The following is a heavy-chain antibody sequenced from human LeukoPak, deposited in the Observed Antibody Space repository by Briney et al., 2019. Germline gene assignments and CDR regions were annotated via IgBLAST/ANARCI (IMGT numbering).Heavy chain of an antibody. V-gene: IGHV4-39*01. J-gene: IGHJ3*02. Sequence: GSLRLSCAASGFTFSDYYMSWIRQAPGKGLEWIGSIYYSGSTYYNPSLKSRVTISVDTSKNQFSLKLSSVTAADTAVYYCARQGANYDILTGYSARDAFDIWGQGTMVTVSS. CDR2: IYYSGST. CDR1: GFTFSDYY. D-gene: IGHD3-9*01. CDR3: ARQGANYDILTGYSARDAFDI.